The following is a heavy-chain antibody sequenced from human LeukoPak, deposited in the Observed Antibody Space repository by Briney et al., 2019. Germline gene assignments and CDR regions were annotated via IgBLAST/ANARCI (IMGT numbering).Heavy chain of an antibody. D-gene: IGHD6-13*01. CDR3: AKGLNIAAAGRKGAYYYYMDV. J-gene: IGHJ6*03. Sequence: PGGSLRLSCAASGFTFSDYYMSWIRQAPGKGLEWVSYISSSGSTIYYADSVKGRFTISRDNAKNSLYLQMNSLRAEDTAVYYCAKGLNIAAAGRKGAYYYYMDVWGKGTTVTVSS. CDR2: ISSSGSTI. CDR1: GFTFSDYY. V-gene: IGHV3-11*01.